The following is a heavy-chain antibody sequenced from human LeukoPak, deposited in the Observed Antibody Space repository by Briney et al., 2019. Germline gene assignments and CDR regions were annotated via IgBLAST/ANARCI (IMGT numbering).Heavy chain of an antibody. CDR1: GGSFSGYY. CDR3: ARDPEGDDSSWYDY. V-gene: IGHV4-34*01. Sequence: SETLSLTCAVYGGSFSGYYWSWIRQPPGKGLEWIGEINHSGSTNYNPSLKSRVTISVDTSENQVSLKLTSVTAADTAVYYCARDPEGDDSSWYDYWGQGTLVTVSS. D-gene: IGHD6-13*01. CDR2: INHSGST. J-gene: IGHJ4*02.